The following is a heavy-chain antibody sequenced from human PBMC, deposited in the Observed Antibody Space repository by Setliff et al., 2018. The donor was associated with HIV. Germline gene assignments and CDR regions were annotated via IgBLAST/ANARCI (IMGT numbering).Heavy chain of an antibody. J-gene: IGHJ4*02. CDR2: IYHSGST. CDR3: ARHAAGPDGPFDY. Sequence: SETLSLTCAVSGYSISSGYYWGWIRQPPGKGLEWIGSIYHSGSTYYNPSLKSRVTISVDTSKNQFSLKLSSVIAADTAVYYCARHAAGPDGPFDYWGQGTLVTV. D-gene: IGHD2-2*01. V-gene: IGHV4-38-2*01. CDR1: GYSISSGYY.